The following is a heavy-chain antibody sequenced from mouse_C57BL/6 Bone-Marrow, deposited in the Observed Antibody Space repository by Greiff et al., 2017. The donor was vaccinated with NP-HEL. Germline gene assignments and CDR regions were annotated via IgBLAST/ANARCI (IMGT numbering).Heavy chain of an antibody. D-gene: IGHD2-12*01. CDR2: ISSGSSTI. CDR1: GFTFSDYG. CDR3: ARRYRGLYYYAMDY. J-gene: IGHJ4*01. V-gene: IGHV5-17*01. Sequence: EVMLVESGGGLVKPGGSLKLSCAASGFTFSDYGMHWVRQAPEKGLEWVAYISSGSSTIYYADTVKGRFTISRDNAKNNLFLQMTSLRSEETAMYYCARRYRGLYYYAMDYWGQGTSVTVSS.